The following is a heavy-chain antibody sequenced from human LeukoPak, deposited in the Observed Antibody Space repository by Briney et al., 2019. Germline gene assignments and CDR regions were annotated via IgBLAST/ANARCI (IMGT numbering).Heavy chain of an antibody. J-gene: IGHJ4*02. V-gene: IGHV3-21*04. Sequence: GGSLRLSCAASGFTFSSYSMSWVRQAPGKGLEWVSSISSSSTYIYYADSVKGRFTISRDNAKNSLYLQMNSLRAEDTAVYYCAKDMVPAAPDYWGQGTLVTVSS. D-gene: IGHD2-2*01. CDR1: GFTFSSYS. CDR3: AKDMVPAAPDY. CDR2: ISSSSTYI.